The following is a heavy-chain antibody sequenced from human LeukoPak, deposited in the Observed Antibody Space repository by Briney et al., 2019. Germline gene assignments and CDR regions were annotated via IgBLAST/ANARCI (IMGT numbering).Heavy chain of an antibody. Sequence: GGSLRLSCAASGFTFSSYSMNWVRQAPGKGLECVSSISSSTNYIYYPDSVKGRFTISRDNAKNSLYLQMNSLRAEDTAVYYCARGHSDAFDIWGQGTMVTASS. CDR1: GFTFSSYS. CDR2: ISSSTNYI. CDR3: ARGHSDAFDI. J-gene: IGHJ3*02. V-gene: IGHV3-21*01. D-gene: IGHD2-21*01.